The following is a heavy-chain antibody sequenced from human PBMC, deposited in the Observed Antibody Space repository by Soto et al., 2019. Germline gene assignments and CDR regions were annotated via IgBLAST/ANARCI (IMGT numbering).Heavy chain of an antibody. CDR1: GGSISSSSYY. D-gene: IGHD1-1*01. V-gene: IGHV4-39*07. J-gene: IGHJ6*02. CDR3: ARDRKWIQLDYYYGMDV. Sequence: SETLSLTCTVSGGSISSSSYYRGWIRQPPGKGLEWIGSIYYSGSTNYNPSLKSRVTISVDKSKNQFSLKLSSVTAADTAVYYCARDRKWIQLDYYYGMDVWGQGTTVTVSS. CDR2: IYYSGST.